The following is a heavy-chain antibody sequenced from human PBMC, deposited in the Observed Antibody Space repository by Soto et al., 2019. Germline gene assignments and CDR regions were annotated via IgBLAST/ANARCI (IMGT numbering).Heavy chain of an antibody. D-gene: IGHD5-12*01. CDR3: ARGGAEWLDYYYYGMDV. CDR1: GFTFSSYS. V-gene: IGHV3-21*01. J-gene: IGHJ6*02. Sequence: PGGSLRLSCAASGFTFSSYSMNWVRQAPGKGLEWVSSISSSSSYIYYADSVKGRFTISGDNAKNSLYLQMNSLRAEDTAVYYCARGGAEWLDYYYYGMDVWGQGSTVTVSS. CDR2: ISSSSSYI.